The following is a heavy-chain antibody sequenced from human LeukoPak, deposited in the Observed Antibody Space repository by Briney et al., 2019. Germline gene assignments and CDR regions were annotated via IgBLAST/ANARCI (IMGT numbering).Heavy chain of an antibody. CDR2: IIPIFGTA. CDR1: GGTFSSYA. D-gene: IGHD2-2*01. J-gene: IGHJ6*03. CDR3: ARPHCSSTSCYSYYYYMDV. Sequence: GASVKVSCKASGGTFSSYAISWVRQAPGQGLEWMGGIIPIFGTASYAQKFQGRVTITADESTSTAYMELSSLRSEDTAVYYCARPHCSSTSCYSYYYYMDVWGKGTTVTVSS. V-gene: IGHV1-69*13.